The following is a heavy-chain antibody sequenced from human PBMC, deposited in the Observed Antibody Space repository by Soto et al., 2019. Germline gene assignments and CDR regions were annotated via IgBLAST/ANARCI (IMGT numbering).Heavy chain of an antibody. Sequence: QVQLVQCGAEVKKPGSSVKVSCKASGGTFSSYAISWVRQAPGQGLEWMGGIIPIFGTANYAQKFQGRVTITADKSTSTAYMELSSLRSEDTAVYYCARDQPLGYCSSTSCSTRFDPWGQGTLVTVSS. CDR2: IIPIFGTA. J-gene: IGHJ5*02. CDR1: GGTFSSYA. CDR3: ARDQPLGYCSSTSCSTRFDP. V-gene: IGHV1-69*06. D-gene: IGHD2-2*01.